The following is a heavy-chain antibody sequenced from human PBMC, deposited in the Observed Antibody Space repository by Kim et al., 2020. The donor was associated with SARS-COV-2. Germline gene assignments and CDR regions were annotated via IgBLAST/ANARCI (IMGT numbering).Heavy chain of an antibody. CDR1: GFTFSSYA. Sequence: GGSLRLSCAASGFTFSSYAMHWVRQAPGKGLEWVAVISYDGSNKYYADSVKGRFTISRDNPKNTLYLQMNSLRAEDTAVYYCARDRLPLGELSLYLDYWG. V-gene: IGHV3-30*04. CDR2: ISYDGSNK. CDR3: ARDRLPLGELSLYLDY. J-gene: IGHJ4*01. D-gene: IGHD3-16*02.